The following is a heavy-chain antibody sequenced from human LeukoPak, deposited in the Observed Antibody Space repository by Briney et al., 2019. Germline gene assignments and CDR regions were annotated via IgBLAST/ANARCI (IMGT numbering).Heavy chain of an antibody. CDR3: ARVSTSYSGGWSGVDY. J-gene: IGHJ4*02. V-gene: IGHV4-30-4*08. CDR2: IYYGGST. D-gene: IGHD6-19*01. CDR1: GGSISSGDYY. Sequence: SETLSLTCTVSGGSISSGDYYWSWIRQPPGKGLEWIGYIYYGGSTYYNPSLKSRVTISVDTSKNQFSLKLSSVTAADTAVYYCARVSTSYSGGWSGVDYWGQGTLVTVSS.